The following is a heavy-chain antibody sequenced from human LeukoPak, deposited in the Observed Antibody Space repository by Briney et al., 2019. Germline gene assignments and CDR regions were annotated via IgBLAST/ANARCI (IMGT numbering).Heavy chain of an antibody. J-gene: IGHJ6*02. V-gene: IGHV3-23*01. CDR3: AKRAQATDYFFYAMDV. Sequence: GGSLRLSCAASGXTFSNYAVTWVRQAPGKGLEWVSHVSGSGGSTSYADSVKGRFSISRDNSKNTLYLQMYSLRAEDTAVYFCAKRAQATDYFFYAMDVWGQGTTVTVSS. D-gene: IGHD1-26*01. CDR1: GXTFSNYA. CDR2: VSGSGGST.